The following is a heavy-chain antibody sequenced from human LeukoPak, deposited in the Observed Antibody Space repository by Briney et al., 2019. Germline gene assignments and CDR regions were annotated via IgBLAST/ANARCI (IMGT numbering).Heavy chain of an antibody. V-gene: IGHV3-7*01. Sequence: GSLLLSCAASGFTFSDYWMSWVRQAPGKGLEGVANIKQAGSEKHYVGSVKGRFTISRDNAKNSLYLQMNSLRVEDTAVYFCARCGYSSSWYAGYWGLGTRVTVSS. D-gene: IGHD6-13*01. CDR3: ARCGYSSSWYAGY. J-gene: IGHJ4*02. CDR2: IKQAGSEK. CDR1: GFTFSDYW.